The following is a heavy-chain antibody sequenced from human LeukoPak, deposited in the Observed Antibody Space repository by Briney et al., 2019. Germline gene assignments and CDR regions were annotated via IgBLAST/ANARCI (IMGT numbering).Heavy chain of an antibody. J-gene: IGHJ2*01. CDR3: ARGGGSNKSGAYWYFDL. CDR1: GGSMSSYY. V-gene: IGHV4-4*07. D-gene: IGHD6-25*01. CDR2: IYTSGST. Sequence: SETLSLTCTVSGGSMSSYYWSGIRQPAGKGLEWIGRIYTSGSTNYNPSLKSRVAMSVDTSKNQFSLKLSSVTAADTAVYYRARGGGSNKSGAYWYFDLWGRGTLVTVSS.